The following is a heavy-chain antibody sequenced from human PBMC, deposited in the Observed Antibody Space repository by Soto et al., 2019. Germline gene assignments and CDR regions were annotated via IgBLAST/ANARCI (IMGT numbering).Heavy chain of an antibody. D-gene: IGHD2-15*01. V-gene: IGHV1-69*13. CDR3: ARSMSSYWETPFDY. Sequence: SVKVSCKASGGTFSSYAISWVRQAPGQGLEWMGGIIPIFVTANYAQNFQGRVTITADESTSTAYMELSSLRSEDTAVYYCARSMSSYWETPFDYWGQGTLVTVSS. CDR2: IIPIFVTA. CDR1: GGTFSSYA. J-gene: IGHJ4*02.